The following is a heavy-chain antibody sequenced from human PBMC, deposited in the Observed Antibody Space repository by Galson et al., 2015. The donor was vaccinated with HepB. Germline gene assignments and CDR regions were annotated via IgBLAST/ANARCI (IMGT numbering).Heavy chain of an antibody. CDR2: IKEDGSEK. V-gene: IGHV3-7*03. CDR3: AREYYFDSSGYRALRY. CDR1: GFIFSNFW. Sequence: SLRLSCAASGFIFSNFWMTWVRQAPGKGLEWVANIKEDGSEKYYVDSVKGRFTISRDNLKNSLYLQMNSLRAEDTAVYYCAREYYFDSSGYRALRYWGQGTLVTVSS. D-gene: IGHD3-22*01. J-gene: IGHJ4*02.